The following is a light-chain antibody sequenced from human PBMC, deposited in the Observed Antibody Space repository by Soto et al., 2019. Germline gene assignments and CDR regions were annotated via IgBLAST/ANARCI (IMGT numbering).Light chain of an antibody. CDR2: LNSDGSH. V-gene: IGLV4-69*01. Sequence: QLVLTQSPSASASPGASVKFTCTLSSGHSSYAIAWHQQQPEKGPRYLMKLNSDGSHNKGDGIPDRFSGSSSGAERYLTISSLQSEDEADYYCQTWDTGSVIFGGGTKLTVL. CDR3: QTWDTGSVI. CDR1: SGHSSYA. J-gene: IGLJ2*01.